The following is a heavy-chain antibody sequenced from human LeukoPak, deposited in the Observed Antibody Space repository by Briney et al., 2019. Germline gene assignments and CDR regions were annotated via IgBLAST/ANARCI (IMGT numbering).Heavy chain of an antibody. CDR1: GLTFSSYW. CDR2: IKQDGSEK. CDR3: ARAPPYYYDSSGYYGYFDY. V-gene: IGHV3-7*01. Sequence: GGSLRLSCAASGLTFSSYWMSWGRQAPGKGLEWVANIKQDGSEKYYVDSVKGRFTISRDNAKNSLYLQMNSLRAEDTAVYYCARAPPYYYDSSGYYGYFDYWGQGTLVTVSS. D-gene: IGHD3-22*01. J-gene: IGHJ4*02.